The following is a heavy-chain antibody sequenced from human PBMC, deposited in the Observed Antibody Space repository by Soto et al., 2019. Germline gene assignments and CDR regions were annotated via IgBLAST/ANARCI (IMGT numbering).Heavy chain of an antibody. V-gene: IGHV4-30-2*01. CDR1: GGSISSGGYS. Sequence: SETLSLTCAVSGGSISSGGYSWSWIRQPPGKGLEWIGYIYHSGSTYYNPSLKSRVTISVDRSKNQFSLKLSSVTAADTAVYYCARGPLPPYCSGGSCYSTYYYYYGMDVWGQGTTVTVSS. CDR3: ARGPLPPYCSGGSCYSTYYYYYGMDV. D-gene: IGHD2-15*01. J-gene: IGHJ6*02. CDR2: IYHSGST.